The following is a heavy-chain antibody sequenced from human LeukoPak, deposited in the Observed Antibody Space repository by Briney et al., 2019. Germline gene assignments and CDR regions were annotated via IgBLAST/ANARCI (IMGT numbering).Heavy chain of an antibody. CDR1: GFTFNNYD. Sequence: GGSLRLSCAASGFTFNNYDMHWVRQASGKGLEWVSAIDTVGNTYYTVSVKGRFTICREDATNSLYLQMNSLRDGDTAVYYCIRIIAWEHQYGMDVWGQGTTATVSS. J-gene: IGHJ6*02. V-gene: IGHV3-13*04. CDR3: IRIIAWEHQYGMDV. CDR2: IDTVGNT. D-gene: IGHD1-26*01.